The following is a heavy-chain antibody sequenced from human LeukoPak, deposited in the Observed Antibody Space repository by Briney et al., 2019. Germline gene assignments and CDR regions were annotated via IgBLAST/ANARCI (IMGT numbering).Heavy chain of an antibody. J-gene: IGHJ4*02. Sequence: ASVKVSCKASGYTFTGYYIHWVRHAPGQGLEWMGWINPNGGGTNYAQKFQGRVTMTRDTSISTAYMELSGLRSDDTAVYYCARVLPPDNWGQGTLVTVSS. CDR1: GYTFTGYY. CDR2: INPNGGGT. D-gene: IGHD2/OR15-2a*01. V-gene: IGHV1-2*02. CDR3: ARVLPPDN.